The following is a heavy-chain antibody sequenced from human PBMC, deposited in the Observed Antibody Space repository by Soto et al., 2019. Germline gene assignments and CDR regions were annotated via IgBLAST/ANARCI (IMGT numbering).Heavy chain of an antibody. J-gene: IGHJ4*02. CDR3: ARDKQYQFDY. D-gene: IGHD2-2*01. CDR1: GFTFSDYG. Sequence: GGSLRLSCAASGFTFSDYGMRWVRQAPGKGLEWVAVIWYDGSNKYYADSVKGRFTISRDNSKNTLYLQMNSLRAEDTAVYYCARDKQYQFDYWGQGALVTVSS. CDR2: IWYDGSNK. V-gene: IGHV3-33*01.